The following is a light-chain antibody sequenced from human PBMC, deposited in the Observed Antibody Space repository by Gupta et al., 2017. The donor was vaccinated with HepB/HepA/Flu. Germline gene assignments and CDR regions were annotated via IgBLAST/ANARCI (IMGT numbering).Light chain of an antibody. Sequence: DSLAVSLGERATINCKSSQSVLYSSNNKNYLAWYQQKPGQPPKLLIYWASTRESGVPDRFSGSGSGTDFTLTISSLQAEDVAVYYCQQYYSTPWTFGQGTKVENK. V-gene: IGKV4-1*01. CDR2: WAS. CDR3: QQYYSTPWT. CDR1: QSVLYSSNNKNY. J-gene: IGKJ1*01.